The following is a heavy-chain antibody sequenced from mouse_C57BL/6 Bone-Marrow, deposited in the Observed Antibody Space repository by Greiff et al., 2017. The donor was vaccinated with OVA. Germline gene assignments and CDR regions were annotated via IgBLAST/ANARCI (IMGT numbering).Heavy chain of an antibody. CDR3: ARNSGTTVVALYAMDY. V-gene: IGHV1-52*01. CDR1: GYTFTSYW. J-gene: IGHJ4*01. CDR2: IDPSDSET. D-gene: IGHD1-1*01. Sequence: QVQLQQPGAELVRPGSSVKLSCKASGYTFTSYWMHWVKQRPIQGLEWIGNIDPSDSETHYNQKFKDKATLTVDKSSSTAYMQLSSLTSEDSAVYYCARNSGTTVVALYAMDYWGQGTSVTVSS.